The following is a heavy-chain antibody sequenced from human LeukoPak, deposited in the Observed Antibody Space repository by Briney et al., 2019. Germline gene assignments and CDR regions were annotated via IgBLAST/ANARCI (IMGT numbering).Heavy chain of an antibody. D-gene: IGHD5-12*01. CDR2: VNTHNGKT. CDR1: GYTFATYG. J-gene: IGHJ4*02. V-gene: IGHV1-18*01. Sequence: ASVKVSCKASGYTFATYGFSWVRQAPGQGLEWMGWVNTHNGKTHYAQKIQGRVTMTTDTSTSTAYMELRSLVSDDTAVHYCARDFSGYDPDYWGQGTLVTVSS. CDR3: ARDFSGYDPDY.